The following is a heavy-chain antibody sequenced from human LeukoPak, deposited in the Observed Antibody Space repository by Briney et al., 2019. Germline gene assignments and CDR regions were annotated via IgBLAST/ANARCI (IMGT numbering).Heavy chain of an antibody. CDR2: ISSSSSYI. CDR1: GFTFSSYS. J-gene: IGHJ4*02. CDR3: ARARYSSSWSNYYDSSGYPLDY. D-gene: IGHD3-22*01. V-gene: IGHV3-21*01. Sequence: GGSLRPSCAASGFTFSSYSMNWVRQAPGKGLEWVSSISSSSSYIYYADSVKGRFTISRDNAKNSLYLQMSSLRAEDTAVYYCARARYSSSWSNYYDSSGYPLDYWGQGTLVTVSS.